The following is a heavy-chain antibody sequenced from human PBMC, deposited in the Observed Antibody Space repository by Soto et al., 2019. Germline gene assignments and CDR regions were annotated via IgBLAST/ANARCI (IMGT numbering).Heavy chain of an antibody. D-gene: IGHD6-25*01. CDR3: AIDVGGDGYHRYVLAV. CDR2: IKQDGSEK. V-gene: IGHV3-7*01. J-gene: IGHJ6*02. Sequence: SLRLSCAASGFTFSSYWMSWVRQAPGKGLEWVANIKQDGSEKYYVDSVKGRFTISRDNAKNSLYLQMNSLRAEDTAVYYCAIDVGGDGYHRYVLAVWSQGTTVTVSS. CDR1: GFTFSSYW.